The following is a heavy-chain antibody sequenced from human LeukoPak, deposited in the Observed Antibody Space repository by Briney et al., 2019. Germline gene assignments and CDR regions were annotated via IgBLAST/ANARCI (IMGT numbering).Heavy chain of an antibody. CDR2: IKQDGSEK. CDR3: AKDQGTYYYGSGSYNIFGDFDY. D-gene: IGHD3-10*01. J-gene: IGHJ4*02. V-gene: IGHV3-7*01. CDR1: GFAFSSHW. Sequence: GGSLRLSCAASGFAFSSHWMTWVRQAPGKGLEWVANIKQDGSEKFYVDSVKGRFTISRDNAKNSLYLQMNSLRAEDTAVYYCAKDQGTYYYGSGSYNIFGDFDYWGQGTLVTVSS.